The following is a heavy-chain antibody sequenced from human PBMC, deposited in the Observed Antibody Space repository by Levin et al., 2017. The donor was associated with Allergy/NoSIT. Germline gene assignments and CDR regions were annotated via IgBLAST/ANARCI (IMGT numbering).Heavy chain of an antibody. CDR3: ARAHEQQLVRYYYGMDV. Sequence: ISCKASGGPFSSYAISWVRQAPGQGLEWMGGIIPIFGTANYAQKFQGRVTITADESTSTAYMELSSLRSEDTAVYYCARAHEQQLVRYYYGMDVWGQGTTVTVSS. V-gene: IGHV1-69*01. CDR1: GGPFSSYA. D-gene: IGHD6-13*01. J-gene: IGHJ6*02. CDR2: IIPIFGTA.